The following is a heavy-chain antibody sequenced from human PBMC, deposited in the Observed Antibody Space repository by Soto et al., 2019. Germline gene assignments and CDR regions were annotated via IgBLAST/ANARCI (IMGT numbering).Heavy chain of an antibody. J-gene: IGHJ5*02. CDR2: IIPIFGTA. CDR3: ARVGATYNWFDP. D-gene: IGHD1-26*01. V-gene: IGHV1-69*13. CDR1: GGTFSSYA. Sequence: SVKVSCKASGGTFSSYAISWVRQAPGQGLEWMGGIIPIFGTANYAQKFQGRVTITADESTSTAYMELSSLRSEDTAVYYCARVGATYNWFDPWGQGTLVTVSS.